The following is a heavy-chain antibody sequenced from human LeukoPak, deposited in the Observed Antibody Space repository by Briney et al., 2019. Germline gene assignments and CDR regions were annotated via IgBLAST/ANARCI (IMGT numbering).Heavy chain of an antibody. CDR1: GFTFSSYS. CDR3: ARDRRRGDFDY. V-gene: IGHV3-21*04. CDR2: ISSSSSYI. D-gene: IGHD3-16*01. J-gene: IGHJ4*02. Sequence: PGGSLRLSCAASGFTFSSYSMNWVRQAPGKGLEWVSSISSSSSYIYYADSVKGRFTISRDNSKNTLYLQMNSLRAEDTAVYYCARDRRRGDFDYWGQGTLVTVSS.